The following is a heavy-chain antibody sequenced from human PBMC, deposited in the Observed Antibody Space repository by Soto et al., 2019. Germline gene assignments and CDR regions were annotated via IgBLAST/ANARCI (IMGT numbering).Heavy chain of an antibody. V-gene: IGHV1-18*01. D-gene: IGHD3-22*01. CDR3: ARGRYYDSSGPPGWFDY. CDR1: GYTFTSYG. CDR2: ISAYNGNT. J-gene: IGHJ4*02. Sequence: ASVKVSCKASGYTFTSYGISWVRQAPGQGLEWMGWISAYNGNTNYAQKLQGRVTMTTDTSTSTAYMELRSLRSDDTAMYYCARGRYYDSSGPPGWFDYWGQGTLVTVSS.